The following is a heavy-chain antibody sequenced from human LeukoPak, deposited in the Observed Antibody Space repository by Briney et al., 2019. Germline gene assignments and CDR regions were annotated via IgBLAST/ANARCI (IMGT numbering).Heavy chain of an antibody. D-gene: IGHD3-9*01. CDR2: LSYDGSNK. CDR3: AKDDGGYFDWLPLYYYYYGMGV. Sequence: GGSLRLSCAASGFTFSSYGMHWVRQAPGKGLEWVAVLSYDGSNKYYADSVKGRFTISRDNSKNTLYLQMNSLRAEDTAVYYCAKDDGGYFDWLPLYYYYYGMGVWGQGTTVTVSS. J-gene: IGHJ6*02. V-gene: IGHV3-30*18. CDR1: GFTFSSYG.